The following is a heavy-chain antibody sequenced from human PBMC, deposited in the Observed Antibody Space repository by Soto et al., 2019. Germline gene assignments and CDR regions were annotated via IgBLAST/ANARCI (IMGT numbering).Heavy chain of an antibody. CDR1: GRSISSYY. D-gene: IGHD5-12*01. CDR2: IYYSGST. V-gene: IGHV4-59*01. Sequence: SETLSLTCRVSGRSISSYYWSWVRQPPEKGLEWIWYIYYSGSTSYNPSLKSRVTIPVDTSKNQFSLKLSSVTAAVTAVYYCARVRRDGYNYYYYGMDGWGQGTTVTVSS. CDR3: ARVRRDGYNYYYYGMDG. J-gene: IGHJ6*02.